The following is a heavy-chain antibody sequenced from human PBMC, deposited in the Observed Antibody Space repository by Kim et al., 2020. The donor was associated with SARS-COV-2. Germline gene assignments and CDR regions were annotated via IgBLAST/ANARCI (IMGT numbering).Heavy chain of an antibody. CDR2: IYYSGST. CDR1: GGSISSYY. CDR3: ASGRLPYYFDD. D-gene: IGHD1-26*01. V-gene: IGHV4-59*01. J-gene: IGHJ4*02. Sequence: SETLSLTCTVSGGSISSYYWSWIRQPPGKGLEWIGYIYYSGSTNYNPSLKSRVTISVDMSKKQFSLKLSSVTAADTAVYYCASGRLPYYFDDWGQGTLVTVSS.